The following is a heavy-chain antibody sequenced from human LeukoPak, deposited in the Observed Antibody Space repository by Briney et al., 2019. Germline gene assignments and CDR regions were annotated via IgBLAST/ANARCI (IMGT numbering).Heavy chain of an antibody. Sequence: SETLSLTCTVSGGSISSYYWSWIRQPPGKGLEWIGYIYYSGSTNYNPSLKSRVTISVDTSKNQFSLKLSSVTAADTAVYYCARQGAAGTLDYWGQGTLVTVSS. CDR2: IYYSGST. CDR3: ARQGAAGTLDY. J-gene: IGHJ4*02. CDR1: GGSISSYY. V-gene: IGHV4-59*08. D-gene: IGHD6-13*01.